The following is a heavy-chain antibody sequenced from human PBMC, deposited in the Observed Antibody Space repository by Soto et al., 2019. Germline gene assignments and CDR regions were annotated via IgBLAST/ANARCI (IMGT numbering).Heavy chain of an antibody. Sequence: PSETLSLTCTVSGGSVSSGSYYWSWIRQPPGKGLEWIGYIYYSGSTNYNPSLQSRVTISVDTSKNQFSLKLSSVTAADTAVYYCARDGVDTYGMDVWGQGTTVTVSS. V-gene: IGHV4-61*01. CDR2: IYYSGST. J-gene: IGHJ6*02. CDR1: GGSVSSGSYY. CDR3: ARDGVDTYGMDV. D-gene: IGHD5-18*01.